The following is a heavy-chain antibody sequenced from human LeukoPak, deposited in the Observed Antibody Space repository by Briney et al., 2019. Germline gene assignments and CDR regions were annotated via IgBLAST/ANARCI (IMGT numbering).Heavy chain of an antibody. CDR3: ASGSSSWYLGNFDY. Sequence: SVKVSCKASGYTFTGYYMHWVRQARGQGLEWMGWINPNSGGTNYAQKFQGRVTMTRDTSISTAYMELSRLRSDDTAVYYCASGSSSWYLGNFDYWGQGTLVTASS. V-gene: IGHV1-2*02. CDR2: INPNSGGT. D-gene: IGHD6-13*01. CDR1: GYTFTGYY. J-gene: IGHJ4*02.